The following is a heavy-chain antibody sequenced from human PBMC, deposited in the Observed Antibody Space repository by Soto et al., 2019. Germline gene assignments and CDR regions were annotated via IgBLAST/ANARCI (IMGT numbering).Heavy chain of an antibody. CDR1: GFTFSSYA. J-gene: IGHJ5*02. V-gene: IGHV3-23*01. CDR3: AKDPLMGWFGEFNLNWFDP. Sequence: PGGSLRLSCAASGFTFSSYAMSWVRQAPGKGLEWVSAISGSGGSTYYADSVKGRFTISRDNSKNTLYLQMNSLRAEDTAVYYCAKDPLMGWFGEFNLNWFDPWGQGTLVTVSS. D-gene: IGHD3-10*01. CDR2: ISGSGGST.